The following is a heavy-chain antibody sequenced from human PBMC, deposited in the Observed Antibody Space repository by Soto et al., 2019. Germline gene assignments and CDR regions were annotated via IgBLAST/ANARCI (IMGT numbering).Heavy chain of an antibody. D-gene: IGHD2-15*01. CDR3: ARDSPDCSGGSCYFDY. CDR2: IYYSGST. V-gene: IGHV4-59*01. CDR1: GDSISNYY. J-gene: IGHJ4*02. Sequence: SETLSLTCTVSGDSISNYYWAWIRQPPGKGPEWIGYIYYSGSTNYNPSLKSRVTISVDTSKNQFSLKLSSVTAADTAVYYCARDSPDCSGGSCYFDYWGQGTLVTVSS.